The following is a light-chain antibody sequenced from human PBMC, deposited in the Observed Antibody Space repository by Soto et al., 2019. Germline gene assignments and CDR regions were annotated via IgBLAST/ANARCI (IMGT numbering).Light chain of an antibody. CDR1: SGHSSYA. CDR3: QTWGTGPFV. Sequence: QLVLTQSPSASASLGASVKLTCTLSSGHSSYAIAWHQQQPEKGPRYLMKLNSDGSHSKGDGNPDRFSGSSSGAERYLTISSLQSEDEADYYCQTWGTGPFVFGTGTKLTVL. J-gene: IGLJ1*01. CDR2: LNSDGSH. V-gene: IGLV4-69*01.